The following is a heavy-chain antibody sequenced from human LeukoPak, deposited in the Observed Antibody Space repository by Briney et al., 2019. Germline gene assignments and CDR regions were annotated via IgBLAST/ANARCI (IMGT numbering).Heavy chain of an antibody. J-gene: IGHJ4*02. CDR3: ARVGATSAYFDQ. CDR1: GGSISSGGYY. V-gene: IGHV4-61*02. Sequence: SETLSLTCTVSGGSISSGGYYWTWIRQPAGKGLEWIGRIYSSGSTNYNPSLKSRVTISVDTSKNHFSRNLSSVTAADTAVYYCARVGATSAYFDQWGQGTLVTVSS. CDR2: IYSSGST. D-gene: IGHD1-26*01.